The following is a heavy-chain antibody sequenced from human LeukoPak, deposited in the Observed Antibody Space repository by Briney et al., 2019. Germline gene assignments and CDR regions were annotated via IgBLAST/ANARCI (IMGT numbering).Heavy chain of an antibody. J-gene: IGHJ4*02. V-gene: IGHV4-59*01. D-gene: IGHD5-18*01. CDR1: GGSISSYY. Sequence: PSETLSLTCTVSGGSISSYYWSWIRQPPGKGLEWIGYIYYSGSTNYNPSLKSRVTISVDTSKNQFSLKLSSVTAADTAVYYCARDDGIQLDYWGQGTLVTVSS. CDR3: ARDDGIQLDY. CDR2: IYYSGST.